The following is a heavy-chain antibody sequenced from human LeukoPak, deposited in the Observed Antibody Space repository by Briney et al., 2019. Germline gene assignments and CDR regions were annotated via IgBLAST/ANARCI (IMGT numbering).Heavy chain of an antibody. Sequence: ASVKVSCKASGYTFTSYYMHWVRQAPGQGLEWMGIINPSGGSTSYAQKFQGRVTMTRDTSTSTVYMELSRLRSDDTAVYYCARLIGMATIMGDAFDIWGQGTMVTVSS. D-gene: IGHD5-24*01. J-gene: IGHJ3*02. V-gene: IGHV1-46*01. CDR2: INPSGGST. CDR1: GYTFTSYY. CDR3: ARLIGMATIMGDAFDI.